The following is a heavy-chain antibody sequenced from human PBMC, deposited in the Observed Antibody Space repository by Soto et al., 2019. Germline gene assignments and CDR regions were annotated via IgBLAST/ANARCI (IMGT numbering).Heavy chain of an antibody. D-gene: IGHD2-15*01. CDR3: ARHQTVVAATRYYYYYMDV. CDR2: IYYSGST. J-gene: IGHJ6*03. V-gene: IGHV4-39*01. Sequence: TSETLSLTCTVSGGSISSSSYYWGWIRQPPGKGLEWIGSIYYSGSTYYNPSLKSRVTISVDTSKNQFSLKLSSVTAADTAVYYCARHQTVVAATRYYYYYMDVWGKGTTVTVSS. CDR1: GGSISSSSYY.